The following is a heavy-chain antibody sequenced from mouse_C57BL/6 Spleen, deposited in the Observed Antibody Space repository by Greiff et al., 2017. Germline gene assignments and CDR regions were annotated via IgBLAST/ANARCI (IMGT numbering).Heavy chain of an antibody. CDR2: IDPEDGAT. V-gene: IGHV14-1*01. Sequence: EVQLQQSGAELVRPGVSVKLSCTASGFNIKDYYMHWVKQRPEQGLEWIGRIDPEDGATDYAPKLQGKATMTADTSSTTAYLQLSSLTSEDTAVDYCTPITTVGYFDYWGQGTTRTVSS. CDR3: TPITTVGYFDY. D-gene: IGHD1-1*01. CDR1: GFNIKDYY. J-gene: IGHJ2*01.